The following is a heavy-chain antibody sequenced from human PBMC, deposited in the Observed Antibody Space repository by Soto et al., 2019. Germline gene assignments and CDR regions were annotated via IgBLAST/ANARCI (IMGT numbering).Heavy chain of an antibody. CDR3: AHPVWFGELCWFDP. J-gene: IGHJ5*02. D-gene: IGHD3-10*01. Sequence: QITLKESGPTLVKPTQTLTLTCTFSGFSLSTSGVGVGWIRQPPGKALEWLALIYWDDDKRYSPSLKSRLTITKDTSKNQVVLTMTNMDPVDTATYYWAHPVWFGELCWFDPWGQGTLVTVSS. V-gene: IGHV2-5*02. CDR2: IYWDDDK. CDR1: GFSLSTSGVG.